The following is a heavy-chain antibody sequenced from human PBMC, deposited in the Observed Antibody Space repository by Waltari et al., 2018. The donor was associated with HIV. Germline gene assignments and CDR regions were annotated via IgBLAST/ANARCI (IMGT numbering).Heavy chain of an antibody. Sequence: QVQLQESGPGLVKPSETLSLTCTVSGYSISSGYYWGWIRQPPGKGQEWIGVIYHSGSTYYNPALKSRVTISVDTSKTQFSLKLSSVTAANTAVYYCARALVVPAAIIDYWGQGTLVTVSS. CDR2: IYHSGST. CDR3: ARALVVPAAIIDY. V-gene: IGHV4-38-2*02. D-gene: IGHD2-2*01. J-gene: IGHJ4*02. CDR1: GYSISSGYY.